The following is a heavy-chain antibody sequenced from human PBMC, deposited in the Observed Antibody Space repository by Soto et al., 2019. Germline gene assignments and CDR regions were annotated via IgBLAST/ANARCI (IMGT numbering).Heavy chain of an antibody. Sequence: QVQLVESGGGVVQPGRSLRLSCAASGFTFSNYGMHWVRQAPGKGLEWVAVILNDGSNRYHADSVKDRFTISRDNSTNTPDLQMNGLRAEDTAVYYCARDDEYSGNGMDVWGQGTTVTVS. CDR3: ARDDEYSGNGMDV. CDR1: GFTFSNYG. D-gene: IGHD3-10*01. J-gene: IGHJ6*02. V-gene: IGHV3-33*01. CDR2: ILNDGSNR.